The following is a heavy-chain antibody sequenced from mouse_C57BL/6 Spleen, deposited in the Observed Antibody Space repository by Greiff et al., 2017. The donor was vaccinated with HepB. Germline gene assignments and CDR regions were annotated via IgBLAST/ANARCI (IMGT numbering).Heavy chain of an antibody. J-gene: IGHJ4*01. Sequence: VQLQQSGTELVKPGASVKLSCKASGYTFTSYWMHWVKQRPGQGLEWIGNINPSNGGTNYNEKFKSKATLTVDKSSSTAYMQLSSLTSEDSAVYYCARLGSNYYAMDYWGQGTSVTVSS. CDR3: ARLGSNYYAMDY. D-gene: IGHD2-5*01. V-gene: IGHV1-53*01. CDR1: GYTFTSYW. CDR2: INPSNGGT.